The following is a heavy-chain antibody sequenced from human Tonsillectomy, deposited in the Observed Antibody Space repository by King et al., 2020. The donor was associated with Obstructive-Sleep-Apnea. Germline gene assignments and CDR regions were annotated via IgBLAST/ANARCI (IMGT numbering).Heavy chain of an antibody. J-gene: IGHJ6*02. V-gene: IGHV1-69*09. CDR2: IIPILGIA. D-gene: IGHD5-12*01. Sequence: VQLVESGAEVKKPGSSVKVSCKASGGTFSSYAISWVRQAPGQGLEWMGGIIPILGIANYAQKFQGRVTITADKSTSTAYMELSSLRSEDTAVYYCASEGARGYSGYDPGFYYYGMDVWGQGTTVTVSS. CDR1: GGTFSSYA. CDR3: ASEGARGYSGYDPGFYYYGMDV.